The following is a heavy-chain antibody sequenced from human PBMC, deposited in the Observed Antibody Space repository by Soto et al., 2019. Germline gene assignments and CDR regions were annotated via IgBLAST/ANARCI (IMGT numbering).Heavy chain of an antibody. CDR3: ARALTYYYDIDY. V-gene: IGHV3-74*01. CDR1: GFTFSSYW. D-gene: IGHD3-22*01. Sequence: GGSLRLSCAASGFTFSSYWMHWVRQAPGKGLVWVSRINSDGSRTTCADSVRGRFTISRDNAKNMLHLQMNSLRAEDTAVYYCARALTYYYDIDYWGQGTLVTVSS. CDR2: INSDGSRT. J-gene: IGHJ4*02.